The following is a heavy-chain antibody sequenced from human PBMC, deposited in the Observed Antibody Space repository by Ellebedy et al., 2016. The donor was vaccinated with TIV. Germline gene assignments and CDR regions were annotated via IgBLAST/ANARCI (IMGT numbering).Heavy chain of an antibody. CDR1: GFTFSSFW. CDR2: IKFDGSET. J-gene: IGHJ6*02. CDR3: ASRSYYYYYYGMDV. Sequence: GESLKISCAASGFTFSSFWMTWVRQAPGKGLGWVANIKFDGSETYYADSVKGRFTISRDNAKKSLYLQMNSLRAEDTAVYYCASRSYYYYYYGMDVWGQGTTVTVSS. V-gene: IGHV3-7*02.